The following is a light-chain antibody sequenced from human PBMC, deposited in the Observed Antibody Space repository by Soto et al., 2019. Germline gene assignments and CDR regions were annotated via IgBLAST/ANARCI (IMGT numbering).Light chain of an antibody. J-gene: IGKJ1*01. CDR2: DAS. Sequence: EIVLTQSPATLSLSPGDRATLSCRASQSVGTYVNWFQQRPGQPPRLLVYDASTRVTGIPDRISGSGSGTDFSLTISGLEHEDSAVYYCQQNSNLQGTFGQGTKVDIK. CDR1: QSVGTY. V-gene: IGKV3-11*01. CDR3: QQNSNLQGT.